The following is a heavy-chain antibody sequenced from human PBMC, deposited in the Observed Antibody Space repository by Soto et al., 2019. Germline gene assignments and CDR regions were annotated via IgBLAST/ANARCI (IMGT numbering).Heavy chain of an antibody. D-gene: IGHD4-17*01. CDR3: TTQFMTTVAVTLNYVDF. Sequence: PGGSLRLSCAASGFTFSGSAMQWVRQASGKGLEWLGRIRSKENHYATVYAESVRGRFTMSRDDSNNTAYLLMNSLKTEDTAVYYCTTQFMTTVAVTLNYVDFWGQGTLVTVAS. J-gene: IGHJ4*02. CDR2: IRSKENHYAT. CDR1: GFTFSGSA. V-gene: IGHV3-73*01.